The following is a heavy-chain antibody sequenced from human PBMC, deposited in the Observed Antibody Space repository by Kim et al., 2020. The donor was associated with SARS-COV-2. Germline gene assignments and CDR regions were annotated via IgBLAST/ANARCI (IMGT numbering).Heavy chain of an antibody. Sequence: GTFYADSVKGRLTIARDNGKNSLYLQMNSLRADDTAVYHCARGGSWTFDCWGRGTLVTVSS. D-gene: IGHD1-1*01. V-gene: IGHV3-7*01. CDR3: ARGGSWTFDC. CDR2: GT. J-gene: IGHJ4*02.